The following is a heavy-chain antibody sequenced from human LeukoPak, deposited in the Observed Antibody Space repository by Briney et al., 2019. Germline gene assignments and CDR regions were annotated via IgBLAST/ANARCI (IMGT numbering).Heavy chain of an antibody. D-gene: IGHD6-13*01. V-gene: IGHV3-23*01. CDR3: AKGSAFSRPYYFDY. J-gene: IGHJ4*02. Sequence: PGGSLRLSCAASGFTFSNYAMSWVRQAPGKGLEWVSALNSGSSSSTYYADSVKGRFTISRDNSKNTLYLQMNSLRAEDAEDSAIYYCAKGSAFSRPYYFDYWGQGVLVTVSS. CDR2: NSGSSSST. CDR1: GFTFSNYA.